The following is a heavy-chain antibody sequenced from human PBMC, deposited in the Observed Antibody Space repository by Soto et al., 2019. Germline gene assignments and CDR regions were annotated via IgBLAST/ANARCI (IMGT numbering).Heavy chain of an antibody. CDR1: GFTFSSYG. J-gene: IGHJ4*02. CDR3: AKPYYQLLFGYPDY. Sequence: QVQLVESGGGVVQPGRSLRLSCAASGFTFSSYGMHWVRQAPGKGLEWVAVISYDGSNKYYADSVKGRFTISRDNSKNSLYLQMNSLRDEDTAVYYCAKPYYQLLFGYPDYWGQGTLVTVSS. CDR2: ISYDGSNK. V-gene: IGHV3-30*18. D-gene: IGHD2-2*01.